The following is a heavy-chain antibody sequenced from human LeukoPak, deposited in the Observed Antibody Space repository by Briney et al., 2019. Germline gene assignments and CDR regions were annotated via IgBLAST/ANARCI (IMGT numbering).Heavy chain of an antibody. J-gene: IGHJ4*02. CDR2: ISGSGGAT. CDR1: GFTFSNYA. CDR3: AKGRVGNSESQRYDC. D-gene: IGHD3-10*01. V-gene: IGHV3-23*01. Sequence: GGSLRLSCAASGFTFSNYAMSWVRQAPGKGLEWVSTISGSGGATYYADSVKGHSTISRDNSKNTLHLQMNSLRDDDTAIYYCAKGRVGNSESQRYDCWGQGTLVTVSS.